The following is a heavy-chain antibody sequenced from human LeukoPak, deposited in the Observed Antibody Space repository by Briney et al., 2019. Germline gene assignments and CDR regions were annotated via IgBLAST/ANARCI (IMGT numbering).Heavy chain of an antibody. CDR1: GFTFSSYW. V-gene: IGHV3-74*01. J-gene: IGHJ4*02. Sequence: GGSLRLSCTASGFTFSSYWMHWVRQAPGKGLVWVSRINTDGSNTAYADSVKGRFTISRDNAKNTMYLQMSSLRAEDTAVYYCASRLGDYYYVNYWGQGTLVTVSS. CDR3: ASRLGDYYYVNY. CDR2: INTDGSNT. D-gene: IGHD3-22*01.